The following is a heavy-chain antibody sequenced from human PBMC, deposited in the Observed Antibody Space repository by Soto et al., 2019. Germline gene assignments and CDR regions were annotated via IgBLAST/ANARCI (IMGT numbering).Heavy chain of an antibody. D-gene: IGHD3-22*01. CDR3: ARQEYHDSSGWGH. V-gene: IGHV3-48*02. CDR2: ISSSSSAI. J-gene: IGHJ4*01. Sequence: PXGSLRLTFAASGFTFSNYKLNWIRQAPGRGLDWVAYISSSSSAIYYAESVKGRFTVSRDNAKTSLYLQMNTLKDEDTAVYHCARQEYHDSSGWGHWGHGTPVTVSS. CDR1: GFTFSNYK.